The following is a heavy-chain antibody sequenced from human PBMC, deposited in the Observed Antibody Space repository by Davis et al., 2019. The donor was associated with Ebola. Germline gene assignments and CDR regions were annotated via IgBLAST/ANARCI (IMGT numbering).Heavy chain of an antibody. CDR2: IIPIFDTT. CDR3: ARVSGSSGWYD. V-gene: IGHV1-69*13. D-gene: IGHD6-19*01. J-gene: IGHJ4*02. Sequence: APSVQVSCKASGDTFSSYAIRWVRQAPCQGLEWMGAIIPIFDTTNYAQKFQGRVTITADESTSTAYMELSSLRSEDSAVYYCARVSGSSGWYDWGQGTLVTVSS. CDR1: GDTFSSYA.